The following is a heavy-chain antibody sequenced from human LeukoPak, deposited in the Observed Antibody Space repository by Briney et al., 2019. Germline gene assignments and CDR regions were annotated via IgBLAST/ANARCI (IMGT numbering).Heavy chain of an antibody. CDR3: ATTSDKEPDDY. Sequence: ASVKVSCKASGGTFSSYAISWVRQAPGQGLEWMGRIIPILGIANYAQKFQGRVTITADKSTSTAYMELSSLRSEDTAVYCCATTSDKEPDDYWGQGTLVTVSS. D-gene: IGHD1-14*01. CDR1: GGTFSSYA. V-gene: IGHV1-69*04. CDR2: IIPILGIA. J-gene: IGHJ4*02.